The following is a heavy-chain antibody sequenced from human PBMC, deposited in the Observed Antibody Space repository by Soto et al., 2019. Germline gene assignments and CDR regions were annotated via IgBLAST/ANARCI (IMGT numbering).Heavy chain of an antibody. CDR1: GGSISSGGYS. Sequence: SETLSVTCAVSGGSISSGGYSWSWIRQPPGKGLEWIGYIYHSGSTYYNPSLKSRVTISVDRSKNQFSLKLSSVTAADTAVYYCARGLRKRYDSSGYYQVSHAFDIWGQGTMVTVSS. CDR2: IYHSGST. V-gene: IGHV4-30-2*01. J-gene: IGHJ3*02. CDR3: ARGLRKRYDSSGYYQVSHAFDI. D-gene: IGHD3-22*01.